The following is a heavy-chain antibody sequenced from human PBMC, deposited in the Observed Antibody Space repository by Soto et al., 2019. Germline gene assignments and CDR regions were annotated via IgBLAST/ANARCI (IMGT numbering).Heavy chain of an antibody. CDR3: ARGGEVCCSGGSCYGRYYYYYMDV. Sequence: QVQLVQSGAEVKKPGSSVKVSCKASGGTFSSYTISWVRQAPRQGLEWMGRIIPILGIANYAQKFQGRVTITADKSTSTAYMELSSLRSEDTAVYYCARGGEVCCSGGSCYGRYYYYYMDVWGKGTTVTVSS. CDR2: IIPILGIA. D-gene: IGHD2-15*01. CDR1: GGTFSSYT. V-gene: IGHV1-69*02. J-gene: IGHJ6*03.